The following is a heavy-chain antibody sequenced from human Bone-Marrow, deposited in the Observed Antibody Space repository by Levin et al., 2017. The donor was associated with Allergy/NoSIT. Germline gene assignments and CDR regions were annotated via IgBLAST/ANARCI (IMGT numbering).Heavy chain of an antibody. D-gene: IGHD2-21*02. Sequence: GGSLRLSCAASGITFTNYAMNWVRQAPGKGLEWVSAISGSGDNTYYAGSVKGRFTISRDNSKNTLFLQMNSLRAEDTARYYCVPSDGDSGDFVFHSWGQGTLVTVSS. CDR3: VPSDGDSGDFVFHS. V-gene: IGHV3-23*01. J-gene: IGHJ4*02. CDR1: GITFTNYA. CDR2: ISGSGDNT.